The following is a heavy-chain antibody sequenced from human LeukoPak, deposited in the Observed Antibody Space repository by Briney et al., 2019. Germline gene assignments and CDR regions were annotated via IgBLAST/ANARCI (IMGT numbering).Heavy chain of an antibody. CDR2: INHSGST. CDR1: GGSFSGYY. J-gene: IGHJ6*03. Sequence: SETLSLTCAVYGGSFSGYYWSWIRQPPGKGLEWIGEINHSGSTNYSPSLKSRVTISVDASKNQFSLKLSSVTAADTAVYYCARSGFSYYYYYMDVWGKGTTVTVSS. CDR3: ARSGFSYYYYYMDV. V-gene: IGHV4-34*01. D-gene: IGHD3-10*01.